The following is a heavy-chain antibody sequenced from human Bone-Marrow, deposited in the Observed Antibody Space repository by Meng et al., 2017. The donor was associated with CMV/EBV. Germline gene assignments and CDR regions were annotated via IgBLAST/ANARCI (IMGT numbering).Heavy chain of an antibody. V-gene: IGHV3-21*04. D-gene: IGHD3-22*01. CDR1: GFTFSSYE. CDR3: AKTLSNTYYYTYYYHGMDV. J-gene: IGHJ6*02. Sequence: GGSLRLSCAASGFTFSSYEMNWVRQAPGKGLEWVSSISSSSSYIYYADSVKGRFTISRDNAKNSLYLQMNSLSAEDTAVYYCAKTLSNTYYYTYYYHGMDVWGQGTTVTVSS. CDR2: ISSSSSYI.